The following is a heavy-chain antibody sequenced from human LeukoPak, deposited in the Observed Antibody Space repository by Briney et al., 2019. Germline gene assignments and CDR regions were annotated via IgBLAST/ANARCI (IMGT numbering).Heavy chain of an antibody. D-gene: IGHD3-22*01. Sequence: SGGSLRLSCAASGFTFSSYGMRWVRQAPGKGLEWVAVIWYDGSNKYYADSVKGRFTISRDNSKNTLYLQMNSLRAEDTAVYYCARDPGYDSSGYSSDYWGQGTLVTVSS. CDR3: ARDPGYDSSGYSSDY. CDR2: IWYDGSNK. V-gene: IGHV3-33*01. J-gene: IGHJ4*02. CDR1: GFTFSSYG.